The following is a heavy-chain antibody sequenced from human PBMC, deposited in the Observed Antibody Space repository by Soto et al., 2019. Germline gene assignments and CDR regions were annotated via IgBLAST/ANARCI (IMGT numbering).Heavy chain of an antibody. J-gene: IGHJ4*02. D-gene: IGHD1-26*01. CDR2: ASGSGGTT. CDR1: GFTFSSYA. V-gene: IGHV3-23*01. Sequence: GGSLRLSCAASGFTFSSYAMSWVRQAPGKGLEWVSGASGSGGTTYYADSVRGRFTISRDNSKNTLYLQLNSLSADDTAVYYCAKHSGGTYYEYCSDYWGQGTLVTVSS. CDR3: AKHSGGTYYEYCSDY.